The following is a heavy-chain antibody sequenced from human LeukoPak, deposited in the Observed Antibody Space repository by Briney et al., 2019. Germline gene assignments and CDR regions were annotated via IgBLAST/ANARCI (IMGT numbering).Heavy chain of an antibody. J-gene: IGHJ4*02. CDR2: IYYSGST. Sequence: SETLSLTCTVSGGSISSYYWSWIRQPPGKGLEWIGYIYYSGSTNYNPSLKSRVTISVDTSKNQFSLKLSSVTAADTAVYYCARVSSEIAAAGDVDYWGPGTLVTVSS. D-gene: IGHD6-13*01. V-gene: IGHV4-59*12. CDR1: GGSISSYY. CDR3: ARVSSEIAAAGDVDY.